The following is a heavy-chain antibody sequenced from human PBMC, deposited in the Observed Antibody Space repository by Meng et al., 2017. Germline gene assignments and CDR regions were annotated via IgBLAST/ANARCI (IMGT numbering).Heavy chain of an antibody. CDR3: ARGPNRWTGFDY. Sequence: QVQLVQSGAEGKKPGASVKVSCKASGYTFTSYDINWVRQATGRGLEWMGWMNPNSGNTGYAQKFQGRVTMTRNTSISTAYMELSSLRSEDTAVYYCARGPNRWTGFDYWGQGTLVTVSS. CDR2: MNPNSGNT. J-gene: IGHJ4*02. CDR1: GYTFTSYD. V-gene: IGHV1-8*01. D-gene: IGHD3/OR15-3a*01.